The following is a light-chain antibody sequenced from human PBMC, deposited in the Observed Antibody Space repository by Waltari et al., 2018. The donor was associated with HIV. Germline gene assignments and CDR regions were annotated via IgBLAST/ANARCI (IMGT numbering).Light chain of an antibody. CDR3: TSYTTSDTLR. CDR1: SSDFGFDNY. V-gene: IGLV2-14*03. CDR2: EVS. J-gene: IGLJ3*02. Sequence: QPVLTQPASVSGSPGQSVTIPCTGTSSDFGFDNYVSWYQQYPGKAPTLIIYEVSSRPSGVSDRFSGSKSGNTASLTISGLQNEDEADYFCTSYTTSDTLRFGGGTKVTVL.